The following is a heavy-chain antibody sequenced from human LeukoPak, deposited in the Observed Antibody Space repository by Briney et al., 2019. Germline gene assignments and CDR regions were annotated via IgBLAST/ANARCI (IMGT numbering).Heavy chain of an antibody. CDR3: ARDRPLDGYPQYYFDY. V-gene: IGHV1-46*01. J-gene: IGHJ4*02. Sequence: ASVKVSCKASGYTFTSYYMHWVRQAPAQGLEWMGIINPSGGSTSYAQKFQGRVTMTRDTSTSTVYMELSSLRSEDTAVYYCARDRPLDGYPQYYFDYWGQGTLVTVSS. CDR2: INPSGGST. CDR1: GYTFTSYY. D-gene: IGHD5-24*01.